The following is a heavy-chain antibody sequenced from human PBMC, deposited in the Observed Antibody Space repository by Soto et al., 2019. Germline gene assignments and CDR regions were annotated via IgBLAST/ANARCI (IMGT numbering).Heavy chain of an antibody. V-gene: IGHV4-31*03. Sequence: QVQLQESGPGLVKPSQTLSLTCTVSGGSISSGGYYWSWIRHHTGKGLEWIGYIYYSGSTYYNPSLKSRVTISVDTSKHQFSLKLSSVTAADTGVYYCARGVYGDRFDYWGQGSLVTVS. J-gene: IGHJ4*02. CDR1: GGSISSGGYY. D-gene: IGHD4-17*01. CDR2: IYYSGST. CDR3: ARGVYGDRFDY.